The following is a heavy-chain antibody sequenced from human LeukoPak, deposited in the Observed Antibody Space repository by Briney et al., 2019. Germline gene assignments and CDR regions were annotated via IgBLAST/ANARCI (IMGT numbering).Heavy chain of an antibody. J-gene: IGHJ4*02. CDR2: INWNGDKT. D-gene: IGHD6-13*01. CDR3: ARDAVLRNIAAAGYFDY. V-gene: IGHV3-20*04. Sequence: GGSLRLSCAASGFTFDDYGMSWVRQAPGKGLEWVSGINWNGDKTGYADSVKGRFTISRDNAKDSLYLQMNSLRAEDTALYYCARDAVLRNIAAAGYFDYWGQGTLVTVSS. CDR1: GFTFDDYG.